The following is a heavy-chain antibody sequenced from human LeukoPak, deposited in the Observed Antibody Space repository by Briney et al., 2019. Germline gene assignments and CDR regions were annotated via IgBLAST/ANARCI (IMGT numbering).Heavy chain of an antibody. D-gene: IGHD2-21*02. Sequence: GASVKVSCKAAGGSFINYGISWVRQAPGQGLEWMGWINTNTGNPTYAQGFTGRFVFSLDTSVSTAYLQISSLKAEDTAVYYCARDDLLNCGGDCKGMDVWGQGTTVTVSS. CDR1: GGSFINYG. V-gene: IGHV7-4-1*02. CDR3: ARDDLLNCGGDCKGMDV. J-gene: IGHJ6*02. CDR2: INTNTGNP.